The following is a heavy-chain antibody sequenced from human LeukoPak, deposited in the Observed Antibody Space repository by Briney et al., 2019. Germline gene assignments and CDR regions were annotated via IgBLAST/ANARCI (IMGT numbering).Heavy chain of an antibody. CDR2: VSGSGSST. CDR3: AKTPKYNYGYDY. CDR1: GFTFSSYA. Sequence: GGSLRLSCAASGFTFSSYAMSWVRQAPGKGLEWVSVVSGSGSSTYYADSVKGRFTISRDNSKNTLYLQMNSLRAEDTAVYYCAKTPKYNYGYDYWGQGTLVTVSS. D-gene: IGHD5-18*01. J-gene: IGHJ4*02. V-gene: IGHV3-23*01.